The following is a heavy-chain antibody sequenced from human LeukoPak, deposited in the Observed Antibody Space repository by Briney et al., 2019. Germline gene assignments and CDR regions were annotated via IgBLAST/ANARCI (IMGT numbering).Heavy chain of an antibody. Sequence: GGSLGLSCAASGFTFSSYAMSWVRQAPGKGLQWVSGISGRGGSTYYTDSVKGRFTISRDNARNTLYLQLDSLRVEDTATYYCAKQGAVGTIYYFDSWGQGNLVTVSS. V-gene: IGHV3-23*01. CDR1: GFTFSSYA. J-gene: IGHJ4*02. D-gene: IGHD6-19*01. CDR2: ISGRGGST. CDR3: AKQGAVGTIYYFDS.